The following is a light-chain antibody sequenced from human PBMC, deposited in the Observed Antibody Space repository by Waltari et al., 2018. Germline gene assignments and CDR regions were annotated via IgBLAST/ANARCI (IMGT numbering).Light chain of an antibody. V-gene: IGKV4-1*01. CDR2: WAS. J-gene: IGKJ2*01. CDR3: QEYFSAPYT. CDR1: QSVLSSPDNKNY. Sequence: DIVMTQSPDSLAVSLGDRATIRSNPSQSVLSSPDNKNYLAWYHQKPGQPPKLLIYWASTRESGVPDRFSGSGSETDFTLTISSLQAEDVAVYYCQEYFSAPYTLGQGTKLEI.